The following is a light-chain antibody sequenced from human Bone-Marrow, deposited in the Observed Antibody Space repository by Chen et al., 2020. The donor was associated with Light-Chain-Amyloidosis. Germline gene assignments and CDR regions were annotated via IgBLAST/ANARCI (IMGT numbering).Light chain of an antibody. CDR1: DLPTKY. J-gene: IGLJ2*01. Sequence: SYELTQPPSVSVSPGQTARITCSGDDLPTKYAYWYQQKPGQAPVLVRHRDTERPSGISERFSGSSSGTTATLTISGGQAEDEADYDCQSADSSGTYEVIFGGGTKLTVL. CDR3: QSADSSGTYEVI. CDR2: RDT. V-gene: IGLV3-25*03.